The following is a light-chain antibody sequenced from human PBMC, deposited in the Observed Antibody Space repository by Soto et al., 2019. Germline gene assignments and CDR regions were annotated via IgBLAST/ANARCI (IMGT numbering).Light chain of an antibody. J-gene: IGLJ1*01. Sequence: QSALTQPASVSGSPGQSITISCTGTSSDVGGYNYVPWYQQHPGKAPKLMIYDVSNRPSGVSNRFSGSKSGNTASLTISGLQAEDEADYYCSSYTSSRDVFGTGTKVTVL. CDR1: SSDVGGYNY. CDR2: DVS. CDR3: SSYTSSRDV. V-gene: IGLV2-14*01.